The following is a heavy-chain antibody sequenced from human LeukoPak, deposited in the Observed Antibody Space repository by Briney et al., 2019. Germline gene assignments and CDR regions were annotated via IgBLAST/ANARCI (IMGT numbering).Heavy chain of an antibody. V-gene: IGHV3-9*01. CDR2: ISWNSGSI. CDR1: GFTIDDYA. J-gene: IGHJ1*01. CDR3: AKAALLTYFHL. D-gene: IGHD2-21*01. Sequence: PGRSLRLSCSASGFTIDDYAMRWVPQAPGKGLEWDSGISWNSGSIGYANSVKSRFANTRDNAKNSQYLQMNSLRADVTALYYYAKAALLTYFHLWGQGTLVTVSS.